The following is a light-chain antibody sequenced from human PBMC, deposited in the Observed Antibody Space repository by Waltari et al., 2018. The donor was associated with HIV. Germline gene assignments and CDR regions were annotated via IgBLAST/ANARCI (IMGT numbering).Light chain of an antibody. V-gene: IGKV3-20*01. CDR2: GAS. CDR3: QQCSGSCT. Sequence: EVLLIQSPDALSLSPGDRASLSCRASQSVDGHNFAWYRQLRRQPPSLLIYGASSRAPGVSDRFSGGGSGKEFILNITRREPEDFGVYFCQQCSGSCTFGPGT. CDR1: QSVDGHN. J-gene: IGKJ2*02.